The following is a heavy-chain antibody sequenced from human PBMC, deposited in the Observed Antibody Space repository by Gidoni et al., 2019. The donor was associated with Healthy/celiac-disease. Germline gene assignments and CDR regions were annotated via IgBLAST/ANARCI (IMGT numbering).Heavy chain of an antibody. D-gene: IGHD4-4*01. J-gene: IGHJ4*02. CDR2: CYYSGST. CDR3: ARGADLQYRGFEFDY. Sequence: QVQLQESGPGLVKPSQTLSLTCTVSGGSNSSGGYYWSWIRTHPGKGLEWIGYCYYSGSTYYNPSLKIRVTISVDTSKNQFSLKLSSVTAADTAVYYCARGADLQYRGFEFDYWGQGTLVTVSS. V-gene: IGHV4-31*03. CDR1: GGSNSSGGYY.